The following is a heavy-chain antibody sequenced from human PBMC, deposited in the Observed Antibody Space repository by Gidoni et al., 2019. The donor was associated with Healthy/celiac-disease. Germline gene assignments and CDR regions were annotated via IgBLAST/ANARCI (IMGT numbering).Heavy chain of an antibody. CDR3: ANQYYYYYGMDV. V-gene: IGHV3-9*01. CDR2: ISWNSGSI. Sequence: EVQLVESGGGLVQPGRSLRLSCAASGFTFDDYAMQWVRQAQGKGLEWVSGISWNSGSIGYADSVKGRFTISRDNAKNALYLQMNSLRAEDTALYYGANQYYYYYGMDVWGQGTTVTVSS. J-gene: IGHJ6*02. CDR1: GFTFDDYA.